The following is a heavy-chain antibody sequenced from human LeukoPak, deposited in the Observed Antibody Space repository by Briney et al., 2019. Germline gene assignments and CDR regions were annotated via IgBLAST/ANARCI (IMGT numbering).Heavy chain of an antibody. D-gene: IGHD3-22*01. CDR1: GFTFSSYS. V-gene: IGHV3-23*01. J-gene: IGHJ4*02. Sequence: PGGSLRLSCAASGFTFSSYSINWVRQAPGKGLEWVSTISASGPYYADAVRGRFTISRDNSRNTLSLQMDSLRAEDTAVYYCAKDHESDGYPCLDHWGLGTLVTVSP. CDR2: ISASGP. CDR3: AKDHESDGYPCLDH.